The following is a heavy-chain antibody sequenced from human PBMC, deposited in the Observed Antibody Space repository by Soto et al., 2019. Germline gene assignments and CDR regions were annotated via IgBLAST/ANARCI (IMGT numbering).Heavy chain of an antibody. D-gene: IGHD3-10*01. V-gene: IGHV1-2*02. CDR1: GYTFTVYY. CDR2: INPNSGGT. Sequence: ASVKVSCKASGYTFTVYYMHWVRQAPGQGLEWMGWINPNSGGTNYAQKFQGGVTMTRDTSISTAYMELSRLRSDDTAVYYCARQYYFGSGSYYNRPFDFWGQGTLVTVSS. J-gene: IGHJ4*02. CDR3: ARQYYFGSGSYYNRPFDF.